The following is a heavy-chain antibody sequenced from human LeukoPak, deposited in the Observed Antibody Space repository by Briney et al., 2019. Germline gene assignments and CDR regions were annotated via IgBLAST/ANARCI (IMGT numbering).Heavy chain of an antibody. CDR2: ISGSGGST. CDR3: AKDRVFVVVPAAIDEDWFDP. V-gene: IGHV3-23*01. Sequence: GGSLRLSCAASGFTFSSYAMSWVRQAPGKGLEWVSAISGSGGSTHYADSVKGRFTISRDNSKNTLYLQMNSLRAEDTAVYYCAKDRVFVVVPAAIDEDWFDPWGQGTLVTVSS. J-gene: IGHJ5*02. CDR1: GFTFSSYA. D-gene: IGHD2-2*02.